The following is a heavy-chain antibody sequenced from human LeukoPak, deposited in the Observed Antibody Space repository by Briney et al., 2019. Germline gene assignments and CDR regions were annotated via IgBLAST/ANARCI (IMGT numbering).Heavy chain of an antibody. CDR2: MNRNSSNT. D-gene: IGHD3-10*01. CDR1: GSTFFTYD. V-gene: IGHV1-8*01. J-gene: IGHJ4*02. Sequence: SVKVSCHASGSTFFTYDINWMRRATQQPLKWMGWMNRNSSNTGYAQKFQGRVTMTRNTSISTANMELSSCISEGTAGYYCARGLNPPLWCGELWVAEYYFDGWGQGTLVTVSS. CDR3: ARGLNPPLWCGELWVAEYYFDG.